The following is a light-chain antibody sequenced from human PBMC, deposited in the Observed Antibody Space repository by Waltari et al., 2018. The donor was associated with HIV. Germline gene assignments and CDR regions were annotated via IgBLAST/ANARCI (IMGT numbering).Light chain of an antibody. J-gene: IGLJ3*02. CDR2: DNN. CDR1: TSNIRNAS. CDR3: GTWDRSLSAAV. V-gene: IGLV1-51*01. Sequence: QPVLTQPPSVSAAPGQKVTISCPGRTSNIRNASLSWYHHVPGAAPRLLIYDNNKRPSGIPDRFSGSRSGTSATLGITGLQTGDEAHYYCGTWDRSLSAAVFGGGTKLTVL.